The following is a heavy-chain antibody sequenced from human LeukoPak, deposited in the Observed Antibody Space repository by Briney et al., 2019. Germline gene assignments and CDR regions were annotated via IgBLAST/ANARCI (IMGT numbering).Heavy chain of an antibody. CDR1: GYTFTGYY. D-gene: IGHD3-10*01. V-gene: IGHV1-2*02. CDR3: ARGSLRYFDY. J-gene: IGHJ4*02. CDR2: INPNSGDT. Sequence: GASVKVSCEASGYTFTGYYMHWVRQAPGQGLEWMGWINPNSGDTNSAQKFQDRVTMTRDTSISTAYMELSRLRFDDTAVYYCARGSLRYFDYWGQGTLVTVSS.